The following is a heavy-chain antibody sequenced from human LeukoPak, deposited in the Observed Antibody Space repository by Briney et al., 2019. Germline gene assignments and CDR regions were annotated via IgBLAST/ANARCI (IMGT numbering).Heavy chain of an antibody. J-gene: IGHJ4*02. V-gene: IGHV1-18*01. CDR2: ISAYNGNT. CDR3: ARAAAVAARLDY. D-gene: IGHD6-19*01. CDR1: GYTFTSYG. Sequence: ASVKVSCKASGYTFTSYGISWVRQAPGQGLEWMGWISAYNGNTNYAQKFQGRVTMTTDTSTSTAYMEVRSLRSDDTAFYYCARAAAVAARLDYWGRGTLVTVSS.